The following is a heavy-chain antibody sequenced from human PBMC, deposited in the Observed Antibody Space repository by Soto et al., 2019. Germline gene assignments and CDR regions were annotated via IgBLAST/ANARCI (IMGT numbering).Heavy chain of an antibody. CDR2: INHSGST. J-gene: IGHJ4*02. D-gene: IGHD2-15*01. CDR1: GGSFSGYY. V-gene: IGHV4-34*01. CDR3: VRVGYGGYYSYYFDY. Sequence: SETLSLTCAVYGGSFSGYYWSWIRQPPGKGLEWIGEINHSGSTNYNPSLKSRVTISVDTSKNQFSLKLSSVTAADTAVYYCVRVGYGGYYSYYFDYWGQGTLVTVSS.